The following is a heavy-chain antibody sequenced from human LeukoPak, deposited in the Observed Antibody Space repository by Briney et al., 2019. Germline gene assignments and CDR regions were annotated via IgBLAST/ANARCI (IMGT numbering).Heavy chain of an antibody. D-gene: IGHD6-19*01. CDR1: GGSISSYY. CDR3: ASNLRASGWYLDY. Sequence: SETLSLTCTVSGGSISSYYWSWIRQPPGKGLEWIGYIYYSGSTNYNPSLKSRVTISVDTSKNQFSLKLSSVTAADTAVYYCASNLRASGWYLDYWGQGTLVTVSS. V-gene: IGHV4-59*12. CDR2: IYYSGST. J-gene: IGHJ4*02.